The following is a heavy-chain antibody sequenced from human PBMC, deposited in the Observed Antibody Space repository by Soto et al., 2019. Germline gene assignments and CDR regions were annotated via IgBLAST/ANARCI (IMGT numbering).Heavy chain of an antibody. V-gene: IGHV1-46*03. CDR1: GYTFTSYY. Sequence: ASVKVSCKASGYTFTSYYMHWVRQAPGQGLEWMGIINPSGGSTSYAQKFQGRVTMTRDTSTSTVYMELSSLRSEDTAVYYCARGREITIFGVVIISPYMDVWGKGTTVTAP. CDR3: ARGREITIFGVVIISPYMDV. J-gene: IGHJ6*03. CDR2: INPSGGST. D-gene: IGHD3-3*01.